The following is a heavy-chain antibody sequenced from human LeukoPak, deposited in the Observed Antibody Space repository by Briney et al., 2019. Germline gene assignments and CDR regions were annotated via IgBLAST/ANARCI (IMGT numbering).Heavy chain of an antibody. V-gene: IGHV3-21*01. CDR3: ARDGRTNFDY. J-gene: IGHJ4*02. CDR1: GFTFSSYS. D-gene: IGHD2-15*01. CDR2: ISGSSSYI. Sequence: PGGSLRLSCAASGFTFSSYSMNWVRQAPGKGLEWVSSISGSSSYIYYADSVKGRFTISRDNAKNSLYLQMNSLRAEDTAVYYCARDGRTNFDYWGQGTLVAVSS.